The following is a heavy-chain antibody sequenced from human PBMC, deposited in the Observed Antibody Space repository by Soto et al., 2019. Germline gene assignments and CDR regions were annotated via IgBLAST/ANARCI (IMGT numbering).Heavy chain of an antibody. CDR1: GFTFSSYA. CDR2: ISGGGSTT. CDR3: ARDQAAGGTISRYFQD. Sequence: EVQLLESGGGLVQPEGSLGLSCEASGFTFSSYAMSWVRQAPGKGLEWVSGISGGGSTTYYADSVKGRFTISRDNSKNTLYLQVNSLRAEDTAVYYCARDQAAGGTISRYFQDWGQGTLVTVSS. V-gene: IGHV3-23*01. D-gene: IGHD6-13*01. J-gene: IGHJ1*01.